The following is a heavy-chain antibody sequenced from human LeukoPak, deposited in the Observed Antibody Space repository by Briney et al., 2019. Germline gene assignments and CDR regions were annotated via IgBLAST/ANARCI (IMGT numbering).Heavy chain of an antibody. D-gene: IGHD5-24*01. CDR1: GYSFTSYG. CDR3: ARADQWDGYKYYFDY. Sequence: GESLKISCKGSGYSFTSYGISWVRQAPGQGLEWMGWISAYNGNTNYAQKLQGRVTMTTDTSTSTAYMELRSLRSDDTAVYYCARADQWDGYKYYFDYWGQGTLVTVSS. V-gene: IGHV1-18*01. CDR2: ISAYNGNT. J-gene: IGHJ4*02.